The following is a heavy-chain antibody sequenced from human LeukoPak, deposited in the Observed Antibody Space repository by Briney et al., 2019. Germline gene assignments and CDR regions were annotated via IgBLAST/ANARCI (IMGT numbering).Heavy chain of an antibody. V-gene: IGHV3-33*06. J-gene: IGHJ4*02. CDR3: AKDVEHDYGVHPGGY. D-gene: IGHD4-17*01. CDR2: IWYDGSNK. CDR1: GFTFSSYG. Sequence: PGRSLRLSCAASGFTFSSYGMHWVRQAPGKGLEWVAVIWYDGSNKYYADSVKGRFTISRDNSKNTLYLQMNSLRAEDTAVYYCAKDVEHDYGVHPGGYWGPGTLVTVSS.